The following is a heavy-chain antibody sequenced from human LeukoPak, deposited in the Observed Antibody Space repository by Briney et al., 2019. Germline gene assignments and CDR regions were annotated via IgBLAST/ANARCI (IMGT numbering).Heavy chain of an antibody. CDR3: ARDILTTNGY. CDR1: GGSISSGSYY. CDR2: IYTSGST. D-gene: IGHD3-9*01. J-gene: IGHJ4*02. Sequence: KPSETLSLTCTVSGGSISSGSYYWSWIRQPAGKGLEWIGRIYTSGSTNYNPSLKSRVTISVDTSKNQFSLKLSSVTAADTAVYYCARDILTTNGYWGQGTLVTVSS. V-gene: IGHV4-61*02.